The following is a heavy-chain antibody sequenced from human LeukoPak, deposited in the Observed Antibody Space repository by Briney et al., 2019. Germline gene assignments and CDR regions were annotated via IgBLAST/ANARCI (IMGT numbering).Heavy chain of an antibody. V-gene: IGHV4-59*08. CDR3: ARRPTGDPKFDY. CDR1: GGSISNYF. D-gene: IGHD7-27*01. Sequence: PSETLSLTCSVSGGSISNYFWTWIRQPPGKGLEWIGYIYSSGSTYYNPSLKSRVTISVDTSKNRFSLKLCTVTAADTAVYYCARRPTGDPKFDYWGQGTLVTVSS. CDR2: IYSSGST. J-gene: IGHJ4*02.